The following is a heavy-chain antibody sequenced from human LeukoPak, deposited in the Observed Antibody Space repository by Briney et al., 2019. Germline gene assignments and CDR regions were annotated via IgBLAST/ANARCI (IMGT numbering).Heavy chain of an antibody. CDR1: GITLSNYG. J-gene: IGHJ4*02. Sequence: GGSLRLSCAVSGITLSNYGMSWVRQAPGKGLEWGAGISDRGSRTNYADSVKGRFTISTDHPKNTLYLQMNSLRAEDTAVYFCARDRGVAVTGFDYWGQGTLVTVSS. CDR2: ISDRGSRT. V-gene: IGHV3-23*01. D-gene: IGHD4-23*01. CDR3: ARDRGVAVTGFDY.